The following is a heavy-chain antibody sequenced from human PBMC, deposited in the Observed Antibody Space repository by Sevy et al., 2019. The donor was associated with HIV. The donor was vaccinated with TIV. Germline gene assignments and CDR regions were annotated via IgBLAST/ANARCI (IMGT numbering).Heavy chain of an antibody. Sequence: ASVKVSCKVSGYTLTELSMHWERQAPGKGLEWMGGFDPEDGETIYAQKFQGRVTMTEDTSTDTAYMELSSLRSEDTAVYYCATVVRGVITSHYYYYGMDVWGQGTTVTVSS. V-gene: IGHV1-24*01. J-gene: IGHJ6*02. D-gene: IGHD3-10*01. CDR1: GYTLTELS. CDR2: FDPEDGET. CDR3: ATVVRGVITSHYYYYGMDV.